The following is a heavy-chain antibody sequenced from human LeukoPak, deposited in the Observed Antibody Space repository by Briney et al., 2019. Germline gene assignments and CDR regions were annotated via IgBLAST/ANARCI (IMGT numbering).Heavy chain of an antibody. Sequence: GASVKVSCKASGYTFTSYGISWVRQAPGQGLEWMGWISAYNGNTNYAQKLQGRVTMTTDTSTSTAYMELGSLRSDDTAVYYCARDLADWSYSANAFDIWGQGTMVTVSS. J-gene: IGHJ3*02. D-gene: IGHD4-11*01. CDR1: GYTFTSYG. CDR3: ARDLADWSYSANAFDI. CDR2: ISAYNGNT. V-gene: IGHV1-18*01.